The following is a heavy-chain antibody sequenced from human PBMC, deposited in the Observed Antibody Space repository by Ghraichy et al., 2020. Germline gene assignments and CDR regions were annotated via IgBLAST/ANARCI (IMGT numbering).Heavy chain of an antibody. CDR3: ARDPRYCSSTSYYTGNGVYS. CDR2: INSDGSST. Sequence: GGSLRLSCAASGFTFSSYWMHWVRQAPGKGLVWVSRINSDGSSTSYADSVKGRFTISRDNAKNTLYLQMNSLRAEDTAVYYCARDPRYCSSTSYYTGNGVYSWGQGTLVTVSS. V-gene: IGHV3-74*01. J-gene: IGHJ5*01. D-gene: IGHD2-2*02. CDR1: GFTFSSYW.